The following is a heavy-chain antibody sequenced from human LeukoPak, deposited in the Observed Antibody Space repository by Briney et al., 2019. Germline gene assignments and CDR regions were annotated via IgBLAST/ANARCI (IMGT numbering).Heavy chain of an antibody. Sequence: SSETLSLTCTVSGGSISSGGYYWSWIRQHPGKGLEWIGYIYYSGSTYYNPSLKSRVTISVDTSKNQFSLKLSSVTAADTAVYYCARGEPYDSSGHYDYWGQGTLVTVSS. D-gene: IGHD3-22*01. CDR1: GGSISSGGYY. CDR2: IYYSGST. J-gene: IGHJ4*02. CDR3: ARGEPYDSSGHYDY. V-gene: IGHV4-31*03.